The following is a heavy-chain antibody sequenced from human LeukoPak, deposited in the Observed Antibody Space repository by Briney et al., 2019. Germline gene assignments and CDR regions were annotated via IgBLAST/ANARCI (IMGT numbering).Heavy chain of an antibody. CDR2: IYYSGST. Sequence: SETLSLTCTVSGGSISSYYWSWIRQPPGKGLEWIGYIYYSGSTNYNPSLKSRVTISVDTSKNQFSLKLSSVTAADTAVYYCARRSGSGWYYFDYWGQGTLVTVSS. J-gene: IGHJ4*02. CDR3: ARRSGSGWYYFDY. D-gene: IGHD6-19*01. V-gene: IGHV4-59*08. CDR1: GGSISSYY.